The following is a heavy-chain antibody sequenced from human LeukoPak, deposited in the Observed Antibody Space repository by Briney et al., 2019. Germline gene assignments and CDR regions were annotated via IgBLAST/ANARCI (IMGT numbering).Heavy chain of an antibody. V-gene: IGHV3-7*01. Sequence: GGSLRLSCAASGFAFDGYGMTWVRQAPGKGLEWVANLNQDGSEKYYADSVKGRFTISRDNSKNTLYLQMNSLRAEDTAVYYCARVNDFWSGYYTFDYWGQGTLVTVSS. CDR1: GFAFDGYG. CDR2: LNQDGSEK. J-gene: IGHJ4*02. D-gene: IGHD3-3*01. CDR3: ARVNDFWSGYYTFDY.